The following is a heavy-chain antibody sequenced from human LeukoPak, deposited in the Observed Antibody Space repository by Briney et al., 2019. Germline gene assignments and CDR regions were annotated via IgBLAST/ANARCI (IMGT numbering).Heavy chain of an antibody. J-gene: IGHJ4*02. V-gene: IGHV4-59*11. Sequence: SETLSLTGSVSGASISSHYWSWIRQPPGKGLEWIGYIHYSGSTNCNPSLKSRVTISLDTSKNQFSLKLTSVTAADTAVYYCARHKSSGSYPLDYWGQGILVTVSS. CDR2: IHYSGST. D-gene: IGHD3-22*01. CDR3: ARHKSSGSYPLDY. CDR1: GASISSHY.